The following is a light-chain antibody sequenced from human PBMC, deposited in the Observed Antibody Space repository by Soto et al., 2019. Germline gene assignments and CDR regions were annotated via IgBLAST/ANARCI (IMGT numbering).Light chain of an antibody. CDR1: QDISNN. Sequence: DIQMTQSPSSLSASVGDRVTITCQASQDISNNLHWYQVKPGKAPKLLIYDASTLETGVPSRFSGRGCGTDFTLTINSLEPEDVATYYCQPYDDLPRTFVPGKKLQVK. CDR3: QPYDDLPRT. CDR2: DAS. J-gene: IGKJ2*01. V-gene: IGKV1-33*01.